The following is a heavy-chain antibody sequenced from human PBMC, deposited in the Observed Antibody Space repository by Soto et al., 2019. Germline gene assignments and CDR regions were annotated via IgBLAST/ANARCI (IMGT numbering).Heavy chain of an antibody. CDR1: GFTFSSYA. J-gene: IGHJ4*02. V-gene: IGHV3-23*01. Sequence: HPGGSLRLSCAASGFTFSSYAMSWVRQAPGKGLEWVSAISGSGGSTYYADSVKGRFTISRDNSKNTLYLQMNSLRAEDTAVYYCAKGYRLAGDGYNRLTGIAYWGQGTLVTVSS. CDR2: ISGSGGST. CDR3: AKGYRLAGDGYNRLTGIAY. D-gene: IGHD5-12*01.